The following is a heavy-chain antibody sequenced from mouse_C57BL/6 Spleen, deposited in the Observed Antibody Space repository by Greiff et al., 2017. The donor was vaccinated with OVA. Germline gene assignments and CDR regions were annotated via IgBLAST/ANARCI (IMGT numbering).Heavy chain of an antibody. CDR3: ARHWIYYGNYGAMDY. Sequence: QVQLKESGPGLVAPSQSLSITCTVSGFSLTSYGVHWVRQPPGKGLEWLVVIWSDGSTTYNSALKSRLSISKDNSKSQVFLKMNSLQTDDTAMYYCARHWIYYGNYGAMDYWGQGTSVTVSS. CDR2: IWSDGST. CDR1: GFSLTSYG. V-gene: IGHV2-6-1*01. J-gene: IGHJ4*01. D-gene: IGHD2-1*01.